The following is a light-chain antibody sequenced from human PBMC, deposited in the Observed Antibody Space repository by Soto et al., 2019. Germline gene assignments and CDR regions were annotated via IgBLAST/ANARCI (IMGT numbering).Light chain of an antibody. CDR3: QQRSNWSWT. CDR1: QSVSMY. CDR2: DAS. Sequence: EIVLTQSPSTLSLSPGDGATLSCRASQSVSMYLAWYQQKPGKAPRLLIYDASNIDTGIPARFSGSGSGTDFTLTIISLEPEDFAAYYCQQRSNWSWTFGQGTKVEFK. V-gene: IGKV3-11*01. J-gene: IGKJ1*01.